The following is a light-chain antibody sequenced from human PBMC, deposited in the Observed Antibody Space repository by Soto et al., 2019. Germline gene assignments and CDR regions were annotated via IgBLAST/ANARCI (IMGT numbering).Light chain of an antibody. CDR3: SSYTGNSTPYV. CDR1: SSDVGGYSY. Sequence: QSALTQPASVSGSPGQSIAISCTGTSSDVGGYSYVSWYQQQPGKAPKLVISDVSNRPSGVSDRFSGSKSGNTASLTISGLQTEDEADYYCSSYTGNSTPYVFGTGTKVTVL. J-gene: IGLJ1*01. V-gene: IGLV2-14*01. CDR2: DVS.